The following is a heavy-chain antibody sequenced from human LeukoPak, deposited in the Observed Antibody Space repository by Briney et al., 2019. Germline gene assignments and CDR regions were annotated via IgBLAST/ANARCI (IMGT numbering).Heavy chain of an antibody. CDR1: GYTFTGYY. D-gene: IGHD6-13*01. CDR3: ATRGIAAAGTEYFQH. V-gene: IGHV1-2*02. J-gene: IGHJ1*01. CDR2: INPNSGGT. Sequence: ASVKVSCKASGYTFTGYYMHWVRQAPGQGLEWMGWINPNSGGTNYAQKFQGRVTMTRDTSISTAYMELSRLRSDDTAVYYCATRGIAAAGTEYFQHWGQGTLVTVSS.